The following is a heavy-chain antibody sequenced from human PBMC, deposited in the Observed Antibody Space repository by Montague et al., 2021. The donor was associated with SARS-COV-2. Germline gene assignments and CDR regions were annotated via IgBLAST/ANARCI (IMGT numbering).Heavy chain of an antibody. V-gene: IGHV4-34*01. CDR3: ARGRQHFNRLVVVMTGGEYYFDY. CDR2: INHRGTS. Sequence: SETLSLTCAVYGGSFSDYFWTWIRQPPGKGLEWIGEINHRGTSNYNPSPKSRVSISVDTSTNKFSLYLGSVTAADTAVYYCARGRQHFNRLVVVMTGGEYYFDYWGQGTLVTVSS. J-gene: IGHJ4*02. CDR1: GGSFSDYF. D-gene: IGHD3-22*01.